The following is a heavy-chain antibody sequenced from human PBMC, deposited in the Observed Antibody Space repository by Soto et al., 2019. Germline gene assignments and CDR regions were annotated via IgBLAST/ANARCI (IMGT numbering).Heavy chain of an antibody. CDR1: GDSISTYY. CDR2: VYYSGGT. J-gene: IGHJ4*02. V-gene: IGHV4-59*01. CDR3: AKAIGITSTTCPHY. Sequence: SETLSLTCDVSGDSISTYYWSWVRQPPGKGLEWIGYVYYSGGTLYNPSLESRVTMSIDMSKKQVSLKLTSVIAADMAVYYCAKAIGITSTTCPHYWGQGTLVTVSS. D-gene: IGHD2-2*01.